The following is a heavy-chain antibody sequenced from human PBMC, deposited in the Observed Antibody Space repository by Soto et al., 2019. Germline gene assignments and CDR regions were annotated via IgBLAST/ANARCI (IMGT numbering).Heavy chain of an antibody. CDR1: GFTFSSYS. V-gene: IGHV3-21*01. CDR3: ARDPDYYGSGSYYFDY. Sequence: RLSCAASGFTFSSYSMNWVRQAPGKGLEWVSSISSSSSYIYYADSAKGRFTISRDNAKNSLYLQMNSLRAEDTAVYYCARDPDYYGSGSYYFDYWGQGTLVTVSS. J-gene: IGHJ4*02. D-gene: IGHD3-10*01. CDR2: ISSSSSYI.